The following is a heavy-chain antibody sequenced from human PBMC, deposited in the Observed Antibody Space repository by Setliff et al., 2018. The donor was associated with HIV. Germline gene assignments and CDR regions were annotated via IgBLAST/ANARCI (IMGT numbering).Heavy chain of an antibody. V-gene: IGHV1-69*13. CDR2: IIPMYRTA. Sequence: SVKVSCKASGGSFSSYGISWVRQAPGQGLEWMGGIIPMYRTANYAQKFQGRVTITADESTSTAYMELSSLTSEDTAIYYCARLGVGYSTSWEHHFDFWGQGTLVTVSS. CDR3: ARLGVGYSTSWEHHFDF. J-gene: IGHJ4*02. D-gene: IGHD6-6*01. CDR1: GGSFSSYG.